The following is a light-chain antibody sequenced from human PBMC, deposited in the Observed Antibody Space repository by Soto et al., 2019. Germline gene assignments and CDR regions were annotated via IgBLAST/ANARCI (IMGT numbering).Light chain of an antibody. J-gene: IGKJ4*01. CDR1: QSVSSN. Sequence: EIVLIQSPATLSLSPGERATLSCRASQSVSSNLAWYQQNPGQAPRLLIYGASNRATGIPDRFSGSGSGTDFTLTISGLEPEDFAVYYCQQYGTSLFTFGGGTRVEIK. V-gene: IGKV3-20*01. CDR2: GAS. CDR3: QQYGTSLFT.